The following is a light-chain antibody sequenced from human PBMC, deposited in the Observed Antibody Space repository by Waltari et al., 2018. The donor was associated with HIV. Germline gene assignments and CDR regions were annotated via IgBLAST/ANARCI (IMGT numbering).Light chain of an antibody. CDR2: AAS. V-gene: IGKV1-39*01. CDR3: QQSYSSPLA. CDR1: QTISTY. Sequence: DIQLTQSPSSLSASVGDRVTIACRASQTISTYLNWYQQKPWQAPKLLISAASSLQSGVPSRFSDSASGTDFTLTISSLQPEDYATYYCQQSYSSPLAFGPGTKVDIK. J-gene: IGKJ3*01.